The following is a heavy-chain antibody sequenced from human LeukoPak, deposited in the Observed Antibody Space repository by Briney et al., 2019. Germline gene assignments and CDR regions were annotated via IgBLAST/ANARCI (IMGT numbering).Heavy chain of an antibody. CDR2: IYYSGST. V-gene: IGHV4-30-4*08. Sequence: PSETLSLTCTVSGGSISSGDYYWSWIRRPPGKGLEWIGYIYYSGSTYYNPSLKSRVTISVDTSKNQFSLKLSSVTAADTAVYYCARSRFGVAKSGMDVWGKGTTVTVSS. J-gene: IGHJ6*04. CDR1: GGSISSGDYY. CDR3: ARSRFGVAKSGMDV. D-gene: IGHD3-3*01.